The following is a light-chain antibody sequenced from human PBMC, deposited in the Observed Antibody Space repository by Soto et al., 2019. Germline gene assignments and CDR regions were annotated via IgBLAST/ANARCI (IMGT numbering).Light chain of an antibody. Sequence: DIQMTQSPSSVSASVGDSLTITCRASHNVGDRLAWYQQKLGKAPQLLIQKASILKSGVPARFSGSGSGTEFTLTISSLQPDDFATYYCQQYNTYSTFGQGTRLEI. CDR3: QQYNTYST. V-gene: IGKV1-5*01. CDR2: KAS. CDR1: HNVGDR. J-gene: IGKJ5*01.